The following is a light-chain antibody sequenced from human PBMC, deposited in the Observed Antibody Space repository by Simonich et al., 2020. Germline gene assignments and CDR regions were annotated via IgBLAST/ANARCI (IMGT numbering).Light chain of an antibody. Sequence: DIQMTQSPSTLSASVGDRVTITCRASQSISSWLAWYQQKPGKAPKLLIYKASSLERWVPSRFSGSGSGTEFTLTISSLQPDDFATYYCQQYNSYSHTFGQGTKLEIK. CDR2: KAS. CDR3: QQYNSYSHT. CDR1: QSISSW. J-gene: IGKJ2*01. V-gene: IGKV1-5*03.